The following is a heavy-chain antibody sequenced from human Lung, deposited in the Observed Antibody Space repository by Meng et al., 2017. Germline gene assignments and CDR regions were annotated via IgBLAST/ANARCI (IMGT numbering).Heavy chain of an antibody. CDR3: TNDRLNH. CDR2: INRDGTKP. V-gene: IGHV3-74*01. Sequence: EVQLVVSGGGLVPAGRSLRRPCAASGFTFTDHWMHWVRQGPGKGLVWVSRINRDGTKPTYADSAKGRFTISRDNAKNTLYLQMNNLRAEDTAFYYCTNDRLNHWGQGALVTISS. D-gene: IGHD1-1*01. J-gene: IGHJ1*01. CDR1: GFTFTDHW.